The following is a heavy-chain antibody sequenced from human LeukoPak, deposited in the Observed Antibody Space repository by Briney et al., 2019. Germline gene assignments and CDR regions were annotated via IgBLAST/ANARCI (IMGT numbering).Heavy chain of an antibody. CDR3: ARENVVAQGTFDY. V-gene: IGHV4-38-2*02. CDR2: MYQTGSS. D-gene: IGHD2-21*01. CDR1: GYSIGSGHY. Sequence: SETLSLTCSVSGYSIGSGHYWGWIRQPPGKGLEWIGSMYQTGSSYYSPSLKSRVTISLDTSKNQISLKLTFVTAADTAFYFCARENVVAQGTFDYWGQGALVTVSS. J-gene: IGHJ4*02.